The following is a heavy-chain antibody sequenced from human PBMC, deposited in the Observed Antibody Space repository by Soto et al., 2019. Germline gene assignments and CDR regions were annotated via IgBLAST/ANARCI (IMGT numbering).Heavy chain of an antibody. V-gene: IGHV4-39*01. CDR2: IYYSGST. D-gene: IGHD3-16*02. CDR3: AADSNLGELSPLLEYYFDY. J-gene: IGHJ4*02. Sequence: SETLSLTCTVSGGSISSSSYYWGWIRQPPGKGLEWIGSIYYSGSTYYNPSLKSRVTISVDTSKNQFSLKLSSVTAADTAVYYCAADSNLGELSPLLEYYFDYWGQGTLVTVSS. CDR1: GGSISSSSYY.